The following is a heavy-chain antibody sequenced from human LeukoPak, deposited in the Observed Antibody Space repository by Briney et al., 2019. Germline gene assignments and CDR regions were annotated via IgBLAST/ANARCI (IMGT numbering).Heavy chain of an antibody. Sequence: PGGSLRLSCAASGFTVSSNYMSWVRQAPGKGLEWVSVIYSGGSTYYADSVKGRFTISRDNSKNTLYLQMNSLRAEDTAVYYCAKDRAPNWSDAFDIWGQGTMVTVSS. CDR3: AKDRAPNWSDAFDI. D-gene: IGHD7-27*01. CDR2: IYSGGST. V-gene: IGHV3-66*01. CDR1: GFTVSSNY. J-gene: IGHJ3*02.